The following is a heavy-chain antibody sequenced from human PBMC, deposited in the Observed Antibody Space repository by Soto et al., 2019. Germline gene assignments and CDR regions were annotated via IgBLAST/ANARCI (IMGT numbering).Heavy chain of an antibody. J-gene: IGHJ4*02. CDR2: ISSGSSYI. CDR3: ARDILSGGAYPDY. V-gene: IGHV3-21*01. D-gene: IGHD3-10*01. CDR1: GFTFSSYT. Sequence: GGSLILSCAASGFTFSSYTMNWVRQAPGKGVEWISSISSGSSYIYYAGSVKGRFTISRDNAKTSLFLQMNSLRADDTAVYYCARDILSGGAYPDYWGQGTKVTVSS.